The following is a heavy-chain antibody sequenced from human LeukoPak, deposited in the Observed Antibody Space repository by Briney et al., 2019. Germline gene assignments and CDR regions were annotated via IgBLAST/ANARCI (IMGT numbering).Heavy chain of an antibody. Sequence: PSETLSLTCTVSGGSISSYYWSWIRQPPGKGLEWIGYIYYSGSTNYNPSLKSRVTISVDTSKNQFSLKLSSVTAAGTAVYYCARVREWAGAFDIWGQGTMVTVSS. CDR2: IYYSGST. CDR3: ARVREWAGAFDI. J-gene: IGHJ3*02. D-gene: IGHD3-3*01. V-gene: IGHV4-59*01. CDR1: GGSISSYY.